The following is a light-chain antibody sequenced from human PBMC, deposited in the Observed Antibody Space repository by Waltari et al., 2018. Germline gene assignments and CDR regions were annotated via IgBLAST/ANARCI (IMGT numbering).Light chain of an antibody. CDR2: RDR. Sequence: SYELTQPLSVSVALGQTARLSGGGNNIGNKNVHWYQQKPGQAPVLVIYRDRNRPSSIPERFSGSNSGNMATLTISRAQAGDEADFYCQVWDSSTVVFGGGTKLTVL. CDR1: NIGNKN. V-gene: IGLV3-9*01. CDR3: QVWDSSTVV. J-gene: IGLJ2*01.